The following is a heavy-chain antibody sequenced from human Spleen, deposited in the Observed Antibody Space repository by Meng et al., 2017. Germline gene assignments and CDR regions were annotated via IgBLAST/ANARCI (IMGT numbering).Heavy chain of an antibody. CDR1: GGSISSGDYS. CDR3: ARNGAGREWEVPPFED. CDR2: INHSGST. Sequence: SETLSLTCTVSGGSISSGDYSWSWIRQPPGKGLEWIGEINHSGSTNYNPSLKSRVTISVDKTKNQFYLKMSSVTDADTAVYYCARNGAGREWEVPPFEDWGQGILVTVSS. V-gene: IGHV4-39*07. D-gene: IGHD1-26*01. J-gene: IGHJ4*02.